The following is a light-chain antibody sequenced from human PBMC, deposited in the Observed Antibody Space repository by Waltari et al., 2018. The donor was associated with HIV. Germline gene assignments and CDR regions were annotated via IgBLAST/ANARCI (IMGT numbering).Light chain of an antibody. J-gene: IGLJ2*01. V-gene: IGLV2-14*03. CDR1: TNDIGTYNF. CDR2: DVT. CDR3: SSYTASSALEI. Sequence: QSALTQPASVSGSPGQWITVSCTGTTNDIGTYNFVSWYQQHPGKAPKLVIYDVTSRPSGGSGRFSGSKSGNTASLTISGLRAEDEAHYYCSSYTASSALEIFGGGTKVTVL.